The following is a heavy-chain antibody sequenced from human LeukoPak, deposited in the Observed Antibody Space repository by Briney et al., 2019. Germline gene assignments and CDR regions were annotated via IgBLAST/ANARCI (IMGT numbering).Heavy chain of an antibody. J-gene: IGHJ4*02. V-gene: IGHV1-69*04. CDR3: ARVGSSSSLDY. CDR2: IIPILGMA. CDR1: GGTFSSYA. D-gene: IGHD6-6*01. Sequence: GASVKVSCKASGGTFSSYAISWVRQAPGQGLEWMGRIIPILGMANYAQKFQGRVTITADKSTSTAYMELSSLRSEDTAVYYCARVGSSSSLDYWGQGTLVTVSS.